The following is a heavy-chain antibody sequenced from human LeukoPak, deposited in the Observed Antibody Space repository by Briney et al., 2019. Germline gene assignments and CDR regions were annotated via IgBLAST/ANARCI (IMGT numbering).Heavy chain of an antibody. J-gene: IGHJ4*02. CDR1: GFTFSSYS. V-gene: IGHV3-23*01. CDR3: AKENYYDSSGYYWYFDY. Sequence: GGSLRLSCAASGFTFSSYSMSWVRQAPGKGLDWVSAISASGGHTYYADSVKGRFTMSRDNSKNTLYLQMSSLRAEDTAVYYCAKENYYDSSGYYWYFDYWGQGTLVTVSS. D-gene: IGHD3-22*01. CDR2: ISASGGHT.